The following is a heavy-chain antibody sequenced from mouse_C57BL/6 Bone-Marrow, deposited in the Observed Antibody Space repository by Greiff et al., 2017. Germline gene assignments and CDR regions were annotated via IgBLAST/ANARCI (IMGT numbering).Heavy chain of an antibody. Sequence: EVQLQESGGGLVQPGGSMKLSCVASGFTFSNYWMNWVRQSPEKGLEWVAQIRLKSDNYATHYAESVKGRFTISRDDSKSSVYLQMNNLRAEDTGIYYCTAGSKSLFDYWGQGTTLTVSS. J-gene: IGHJ2*01. V-gene: IGHV6-3*01. CDR3: TAGSKSLFDY. CDR1: GFTFSNYW. D-gene: IGHD1-1*01. CDR2: IRLKSDNYAT.